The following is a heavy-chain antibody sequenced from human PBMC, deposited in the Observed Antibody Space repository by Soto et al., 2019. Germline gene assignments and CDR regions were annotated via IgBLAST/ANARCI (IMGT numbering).Heavy chain of an antibody. Sequence: QVPLVESGGGVVQPGRSLRLSCAASGFTFSSYGMHWVRQAPGKGLEWVAVISYDGSNKYYPDSVKGRFTISRDNSKNTLYLQMNSLRAEDTAVYYCAKDLQLWANYYYYGMDVWGQGTTVTVSS. D-gene: IGHD3-16*01. CDR2: ISYDGSNK. J-gene: IGHJ6*02. CDR3: AKDLQLWANYYYYGMDV. V-gene: IGHV3-30*18. CDR1: GFTFSSYG.